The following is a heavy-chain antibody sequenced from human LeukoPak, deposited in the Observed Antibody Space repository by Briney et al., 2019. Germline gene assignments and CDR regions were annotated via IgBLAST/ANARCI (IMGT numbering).Heavy chain of an antibody. D-gene: IGHD1-26*01. V-gene: IGHV3-23*01. J-gene: IGHJ3*02. CDR1: GFIFSSYW. CDR2: ISGSGGST. CDR3: ASSSGSSRVGAFDI. Sequence: GGSLRLSCAASGFIFSSYWMTWVRQAPGKGLEWVSTISGSGGSTYYADSVKGRFTISRDNSKNTLYLQMNSLRAEDTAVYYCASSSGSSRVGAFDIWGQGTMVTVSS.